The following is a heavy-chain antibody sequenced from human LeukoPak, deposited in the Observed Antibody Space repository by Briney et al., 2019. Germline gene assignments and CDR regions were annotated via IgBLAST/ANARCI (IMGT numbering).Heavy chain of an antibody. CDR3: ASGYSYGYLVS. J-gene: IGHJ4*02. CDR2: IYYSGST. V-gene: IGHV4-59*11. Sequence: SETLSLTCTVSGGSISRHYWSWIRQPPGKGLEGIGYIYYSGSTNYNPSLKSRVTISVDTSKNQFSLKLSSVTAAYTAVYYCASGYSYGYLVSWGQGTLVTVSS. CDR1: GGSISRHY. D-gene: IGHD5-18*01.